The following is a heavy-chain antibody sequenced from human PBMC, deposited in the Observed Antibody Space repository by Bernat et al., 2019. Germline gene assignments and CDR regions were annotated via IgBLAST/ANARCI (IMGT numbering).Heavy chain of an antibody. Sequence: VQLVESGGGVVQPGRSLRLSCVASGFTFSDYSLHWVRQAPGKGLEWVAVVSYDGRNKYHADSVQARFIISRDDSENTLYLQMDSLKSEDTAVYYCVRDGAALYYYHGMDVWGRGTTVTVSS. CDR3: VRDGAALYYYHGMDV. J-gene: IGHJ6*02. V-gene: IGHV3-30*04. CDR1: GFTFSDYS. CDR2: VSYDGRNK. D-gene: IGHD6-25*01.